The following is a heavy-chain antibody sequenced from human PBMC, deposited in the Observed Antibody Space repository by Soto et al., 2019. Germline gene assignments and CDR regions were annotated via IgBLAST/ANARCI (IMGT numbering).Heavy chain of an antibody. CDR1: GDSVSSNSAA. CDR2: TYYRSKWYN. V-gene: IGHV6-1*01. CDR3: ARVDWNDPYYYHYYLAV. Sequence: PSQTLSLTCAISGDSVSSNSAAWNWIRQSPSRGLEWLGRTYYRSKWYNDYAVSVKSRITINPDTSKNQFSLQLNSVTPEDTAVYYCARVDWNDPYYYHYYLAVCGKGTTVTVSS. J-gene: IGHJ6*03. D-gene: IGHD1-1*01.